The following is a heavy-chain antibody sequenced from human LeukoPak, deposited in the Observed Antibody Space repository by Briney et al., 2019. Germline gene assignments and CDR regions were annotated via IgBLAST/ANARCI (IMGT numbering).Heavy chain of an antibody. CDR3: ARVGAYCSSSSCFDY. V-gene: IGHV1-18*01. Sequence: ASEKVSCKTSGYTFTSYGISWVRQAPGQGLEWMGWISAYNGNTDYAQKFQGRVTMTTDTSTSTAYMELRSLRSDDTAVYYCARVGAYCSSSSCFDYWDQGTLVTVSS. J-gene: IGHJ4*02. CDR1: GYTFTSYG. D-gene: IGHD2-2*01. CDR2: ISAYNGNT.